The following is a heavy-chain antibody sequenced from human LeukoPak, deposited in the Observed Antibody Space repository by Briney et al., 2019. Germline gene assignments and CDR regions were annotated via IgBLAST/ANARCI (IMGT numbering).Heavy chain of an antibody. CDR1: GYTFTGYD. CDR3: ATSSGYYYGEYY. J-gene: IGHJ4*02. D-gene: IGHD3-22*01. Sequence: ASVKVSCKASGYTFTGYDISWVRQAPGQGLEWMGWISAYNGNTNYAQKLQGRVTMTTDTSTSTAYMELRSLRSDDTAVYYCATSSGYYYGEYYWGQGTLVTVSS. V-gene: IGHV1-18*01. CDR2: ISAYNGNT.